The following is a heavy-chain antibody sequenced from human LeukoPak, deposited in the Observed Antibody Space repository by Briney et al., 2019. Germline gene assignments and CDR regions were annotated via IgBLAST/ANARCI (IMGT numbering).Heavy chain of an antibody. CDR3: VRVLEYSSSSGYYYMDV. V-gene: IGHV4-59*01. CDR1: GGSLSSYY. J-gene: IGHJ6*03. D-gene: IGHD6-6*01. CDR2: IYYSGST. Sequence: SSETLSLTCTVSGGSLSSYYWGWIRQPPGKGLEWIGYIYYSGSTNYNPSLKSRVTISVDTSKNQFSLKLSSVTAADTAVYYCVRVLEYSSSSGYYYMDVWGKGTTVTVSS.